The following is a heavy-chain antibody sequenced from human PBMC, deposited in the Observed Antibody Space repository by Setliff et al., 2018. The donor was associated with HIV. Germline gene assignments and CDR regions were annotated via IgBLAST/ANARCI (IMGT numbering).Heavy chain of an antibody. CDR3: AREWSYGAFDTFDV. D-gene: IGHD5-18*01. Sequence: SETLSLTCTVSGGSINSGDYFWSWIRQHPGKGLEWIGYTYSRGTSYYHPSLNNRVTMSLDTSKNHFSLKVDSVTAADTAVYYCAREWSYGAFDTFDVWGQGTMVTVSS. CDR1: GGSINSGDYF. CDR2: TYSRGTS. J-gene: IGHJ3*01. V-gene: IGHV4-31*03.